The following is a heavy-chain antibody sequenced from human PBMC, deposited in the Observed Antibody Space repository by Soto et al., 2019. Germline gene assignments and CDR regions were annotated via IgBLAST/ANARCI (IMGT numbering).Heavy chain of an antibody. CDR2: SHQSGIT. CDR1: GYAISNGYY. V-gene: IGHV4-38-2*01. J-gene: IGHJ4*02. D-gene: IGHD6-19*01. Sequence: SETLSLACAVSGYAISNGYYWGWVRQPPGKGLEWIWDSHQSGITHHSPSLKGRVITSMLTSKNQFSLDLISVTAADTAVYYCVRTVAVAGTNVPDYFDHWGQGIQVTVSS. CDR3: VRTVAVAGTNVPDYFDH.